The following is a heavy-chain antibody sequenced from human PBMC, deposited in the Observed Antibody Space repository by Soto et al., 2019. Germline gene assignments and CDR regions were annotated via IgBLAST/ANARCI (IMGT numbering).Heavy chain of an antibody. V-gene: IGHV3-11*04. CDR3: ARDRGYDAHDYYYSAMGV. CDR2: MSVDGDKI. J-gene: IGHJ6*02. Sequence: GGSLRLSCVASGVTLSDYYVGWMRQAPGKGLEWIAYMSVDGDKIHHADPVKGRFTISRDNAKNSLYLQMNSLRAEDTAVYYCARDRGYDAHDYYYSAMGVWGQGTMVTVSS. D-gene: IGHD3-22*01. CDR1: GVTLSDYY.